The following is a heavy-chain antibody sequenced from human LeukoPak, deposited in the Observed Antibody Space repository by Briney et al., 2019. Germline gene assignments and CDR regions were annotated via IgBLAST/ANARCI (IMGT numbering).Heavy chain of an antibody. J-gene: IGHJ4*02. D-gene: IGHD3-22*01. Sequence: PSETLSLTCTVSGGSISSSTYYWGWIRQPPGKGLEWIGSISYSGGTYYNPSLKSRATISVDTSKNQFSLRLSSVTAADTAVYHCARHYYDSSDYYPYYFNYWGQGTLVTVSS. CDR1: GGSISSSTYY. CDR3: ARHYYDSSDYYPYYFNY. CDR2: ISYSGGT. V-gene: IGHV4-39*01.